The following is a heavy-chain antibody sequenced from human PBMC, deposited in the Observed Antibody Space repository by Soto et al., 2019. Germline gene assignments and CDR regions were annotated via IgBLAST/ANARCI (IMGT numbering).Heavy chain of an antibody. J-gene: IGHJ4*01. CDR2: IIPIFGTA. D-gene: IGHD2-21*02. Sequence: GASVEVSCKACGGTFSSYAISWVRQAPGQGLEWMGGIIPIFGTANYAQKFQGRVTITADESTSTAYMELSSLRAEDTAVYYCARDLSGRDDYWGHGTLVTVSS. CDR3: ARDLSGRDDY. CDR1: GGTFSSYA. V-gene: IGHV1-69*13.